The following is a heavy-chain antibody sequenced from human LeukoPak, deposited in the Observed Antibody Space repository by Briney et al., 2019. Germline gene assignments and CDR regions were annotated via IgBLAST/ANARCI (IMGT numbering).Heavy chain of an antibody. V-gene: IGHV4-4*09. J-gene: IGHJ1*01. D-gene: IGHD2-15*01. CDR2: IQDTGIT. Sequence: SETLSLTCNVSGDSVSSGHWSWIRQSPGKGLEWIGFIQDTGITDYNPSLKSRLLMSLDTSKNQFSLNLRSVTAADTAVYYCAGRGHRYSRDWGQGILVTISS. CDR1: GDSVSSGH. CDR3: AGRGHRYSRD.